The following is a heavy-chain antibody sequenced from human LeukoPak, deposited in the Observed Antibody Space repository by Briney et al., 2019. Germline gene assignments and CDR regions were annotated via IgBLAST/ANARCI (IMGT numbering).Heavy chain of an antibody. CDR3: ARDRYYDSGGLYYRLLDP. V-gene: IGHV4-34*01. Sequence: PSETLSLTCAVYGGSFSGYYWSWIRQPPGKGLEWIGEINHSGSTNYNPSLKSRVTISVDTSKNQFSLKLSSVTAADTAVYYCARDRYYDSGGLYYRLLDPWGRGTLVTVSS. J-gene: IGHJ5*02. CDR2: INHSGST. CDR1: GGSFSGYY. D-gene: IGHD3-22*01.